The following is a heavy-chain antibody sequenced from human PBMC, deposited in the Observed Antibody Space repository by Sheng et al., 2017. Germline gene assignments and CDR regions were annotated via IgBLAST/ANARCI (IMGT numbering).Heavy chain of an antibody. J-gene: IGHJ4*02. Sequence: QVQLVESGGGVVQPGRSLRLSCAASGFTFSSYGMHWVRQAPGKGLEWVAVISSDGSNKYYSDSVKGRFTISRDNSKYTLYLQMNSLRPEDTAVYYCAKDLTGCSGGSCYHLDYWGQGMLVTVSS. V-gene: IGHV3-30*18. CDR1: GFTFSSYG. CDR3: AKDLTGCSGGSCYHLDY. D-gene: IGHD2-15*01. CDR2: ISSDGSNK.